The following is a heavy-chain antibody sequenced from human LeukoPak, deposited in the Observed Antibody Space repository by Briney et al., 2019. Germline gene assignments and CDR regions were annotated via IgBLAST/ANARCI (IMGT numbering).Heavy chain of an antibody. J-gene: IGHJ4*02. CDR1: GFTFSSYA. Sequence: PGGSLRLSCAASGFTFSSYAMSWVRQAPGKGLEWVSGISGSGGNTYYADSVKGRFTISRDNSKNTLYLQLNSLGAGDTAVYYCAKGGYSSHFDYWGQGTLVTVSS. D-gene: IGHD5-18*01. CDR3: AKGGYSSHFDY. V-gene: IGHV3-23*01. CDR2: ISGSGGNT.